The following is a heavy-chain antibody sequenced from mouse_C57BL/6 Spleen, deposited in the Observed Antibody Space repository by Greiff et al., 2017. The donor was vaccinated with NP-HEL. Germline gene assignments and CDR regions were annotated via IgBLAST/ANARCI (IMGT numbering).Heavy chain of an antibody. CDR1: GYTFTSYW. D-gene: IGHD2-3*01. Sequence: QVQLKQPGAELVKPGASVKLSCKASGYTFTSYWMQWVKQRPGQGLEWIGEIDPSDSYTNYNQKFKGKATLTVDTSSSTAYMQLSSLTSEDSAVYYCARWLLRGYFDYWGQGTTLTVSS. CDR3: ARWLLRGYFDY. V-gene: IGHV1-50*01. CDR2: IDPSDSYT. J-gene: IGHJ2*01.